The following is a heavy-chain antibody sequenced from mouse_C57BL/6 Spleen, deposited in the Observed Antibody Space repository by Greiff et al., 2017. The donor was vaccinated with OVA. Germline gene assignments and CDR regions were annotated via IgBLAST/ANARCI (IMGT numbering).Heavy chain of an antibody. V-gene: IGHV3-1*01. Sequence: VQLQQSGPGMVKPSQSLSLTCTVTGYSITSGYDWHWIRHFPGNKLEWMGYISYSGSTNYNPSLKSRISITHDTSKNHFFLKLNSVTTEDTATDYCARAYSNYWYFDVWGTGTTVTVSS. D-gene: IGHD2-5*01. CDR2: ISYSGST. CDR1: GYSITSGYD. CDR3: ARAYSNYWYFDV. J-gene: IGHJ1*03.